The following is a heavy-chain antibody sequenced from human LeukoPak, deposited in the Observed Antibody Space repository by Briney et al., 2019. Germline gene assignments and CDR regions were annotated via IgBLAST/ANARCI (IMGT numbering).Heavy chain of an antibody. D-gene: IGHD7-27*01. CDR1: GFTFSSYG. CDR2: IRYDGGNK. Sequence: GGSLRLSCAASGFTFSSYGMHWVRQAPGKGLEWVAFIRYDGGNKYYADSVKGRFTISRDNSKNTLYLQMNSLRAEDTAVYYCAKDGTGDFDYWGQGTLVTVSP. J-gene: IGHJ4*02. CDR3: AKDGTGDFDY. V-gene: IGHV3-30*02.